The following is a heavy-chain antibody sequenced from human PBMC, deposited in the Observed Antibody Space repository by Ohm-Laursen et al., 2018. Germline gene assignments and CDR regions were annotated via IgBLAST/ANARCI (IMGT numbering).Heavy chain of an antibody. J-gene: IGHJ4*02. V-gene: IGHV4-61*01. CDR2: IYYSGST. Sequence: SDTLSLTCTVSGGSVSSGSYYWSWIRQPPGKGLEWIGYIYYSGSTNYNPSLKSRVTISADTSKNQFSLKLSSVTAADTAVYYGAREGPTDYFDYWGQGTLVTVSS. CDR3: AREGPTDYFDY. CDR1: GGSVSSGSYY.